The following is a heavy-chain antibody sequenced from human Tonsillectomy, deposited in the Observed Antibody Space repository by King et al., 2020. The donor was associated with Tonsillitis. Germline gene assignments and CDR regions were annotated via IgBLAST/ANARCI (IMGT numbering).Heavy chain of an antibody. D-gene: IGHD6-13*01. CDR3: ARLYGYSSRWDWYFDL. CDR1: GGTFSSYA. Sequence: QLVQSGAEVKKPGSSVKVSCKASGGTFSSYAISWVRQAPGQGLEWMGRIIPILGKANYAQKFQGRVTITADKSTSTAHMELSSLRSEDTAVYYCARLYGYSSRWDWYFDLWGRGTLVTVSS. V-gene: IGHV1-69*04. J-gene: IGHJ2*01. CDR2: IIPILGKA.